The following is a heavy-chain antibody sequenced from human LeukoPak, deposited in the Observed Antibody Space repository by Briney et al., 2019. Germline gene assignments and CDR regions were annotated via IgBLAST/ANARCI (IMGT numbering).Heavy chain of an antibody. CDR3: AREGGLWFGFDP. CDR2: ISAYNGNT. V-gene: IGHV1-18*01. J-gene: IGHJ5*02. CDR1: GYTFTSYA. Sequence: ASVKVSFKASGYTFTSYAMNWVRQAPGQGLEWMGWISAYNGNTNYAQKLQGRVTMTTDTSTSTAYMELRSLRSDDTAVYYCAREGGLWFGFDPWGQGTLVTVSS. D-gene: IGHD3-10*01.